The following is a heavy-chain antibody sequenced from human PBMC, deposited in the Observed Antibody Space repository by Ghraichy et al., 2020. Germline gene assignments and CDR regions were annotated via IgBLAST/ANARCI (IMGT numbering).Heavy chain of an antibody. J-gene: IGHJ4*02. CDR3: ARGGYNYGSNPIDY. CDR2: IKHDESEK. D-gene: IGHD5-18*01. Sequence: LSLTCAASGFIFSSYYMTWVRQVPGKGLEWVANIKHDESEKYYVDSVKGRFTIPRDNAKNPLYLQMNSLRPDDTAVYYCARGGYNYGSNPIDYWGQGTLVIVSS. V-gene: IGHV3-7*04. CDR1: GFIFSSYY.